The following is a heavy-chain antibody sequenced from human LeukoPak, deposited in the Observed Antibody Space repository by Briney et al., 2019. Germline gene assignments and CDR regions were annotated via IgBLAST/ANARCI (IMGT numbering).Heavy chain of an antibody. V-gene: IGHV4-39*07. CDR1: GGSISSSSYY. CDR2: INHSGST. J-gene: IGHJ1*01. CDR3: ARPRLAYCGGDCKGNFQH. Sequence: SETLSLTCTVSGGSISSSSYYWSWIRQPPGKGLEWIGEINHSGSTNYNPSLKSRVTISVDTSKNQFSLKLSSVTAADTAVYYCARPRLAYCGGDCKGNFQHWGQGTLVTVSS. D-gene: IGHD2-21*02.